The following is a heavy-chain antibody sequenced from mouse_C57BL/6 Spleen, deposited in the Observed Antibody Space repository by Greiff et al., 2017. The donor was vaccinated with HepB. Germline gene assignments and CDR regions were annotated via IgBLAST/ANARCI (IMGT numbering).Heavy chain of an antibody. CDR1: GYTFTSYW. Sequence: VQLQQPGAELVRPGSSVRLSCKASGYTFTSYWMHWVKQRPIQGLEWIGNIDPSDSETHYNQKFKDKATLTVDKSSSTAYMQLSSLTSEDSAVYYCAKDYSNYGFAYWGQGTLVTVSA. V-gene: IGHV1-52*01. J-gene: IGHJ3*01. CDR3: AKDYSNYGFAY. D-gene: IGHD2-5*01. CDR2: IDPSDSET.